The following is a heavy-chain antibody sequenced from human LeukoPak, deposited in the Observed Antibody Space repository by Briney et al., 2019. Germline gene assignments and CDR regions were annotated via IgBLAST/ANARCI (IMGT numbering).Heavy chain of an antibody. CDR1: GFTFSSYA. CDR3: ARSRRHTLYYYYYMDV. V-gene: IGHV3-30-3*01. J-gene: IGHJ6*03. Sequence: PGRSLRLSCAASGFTFSSYAMHWVRQAPGKGLEWVAVISYDGSNKYYADSVKGRFTIPRDNSKNMLYLQMNSLRAEDTAVYYCARSRRHTLYYYYYMDVWGKGTTVTVSS. CDR2: ISYDGSNK.